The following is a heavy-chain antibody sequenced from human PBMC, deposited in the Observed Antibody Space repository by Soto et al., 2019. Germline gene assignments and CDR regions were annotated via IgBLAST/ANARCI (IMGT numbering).Heavy chain of an antibody. Sequence: SETLSLTCTVSGGSVSSGSYYWSWIRQPPGKGLEWIGYIYYSGSTNYNPSLKSRVTISVDTSKNQFSLKLSSVTAADTAVYYCARDAYSSGWYGFDYRGQRTLVTVSS. CDR1: GGSVSSGSYY. D-gene: IGHD6-19*01. CDR2: IYYSGST. J-gene: IGHJ4*02. V-gene: IGHV4-61*01. CDR3: ARDAYSSGWYGFDY.